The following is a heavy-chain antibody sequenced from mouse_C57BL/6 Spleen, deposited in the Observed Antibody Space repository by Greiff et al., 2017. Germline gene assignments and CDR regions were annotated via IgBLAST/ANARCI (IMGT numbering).Heavy chain of an antibody. Sequence: VQLQQPGAELVRPGSSVKLSCKASGYTFTSYWMHWVKQRPIQGLEWIGNIDPSDSETHYNQKFKDKATLTVDKSSSTAYMQLSSLTSEDSAVYYCARGGIYSNYENFDVWGTGTTVTVSS. CDR1: GYTFTSYW. D-gene: IGHD2-5*01. CDR3: ARGGIYSNYENFDV. CDR2: IDPSDSET. V-gene: IGHV1-52*01. J-gene: IGHJ1*03.